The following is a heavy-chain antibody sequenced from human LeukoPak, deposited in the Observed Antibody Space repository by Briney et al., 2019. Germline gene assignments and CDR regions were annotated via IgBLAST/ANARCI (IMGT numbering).Heavy chain of an antibody. V-gene: IGHV3-30-3*01. CDR2: ISYDGSNK. Sequence: PGGSLRLSCAASGFTFGSYAMHWVRQAPGKGLEWVAIISYDGSNKYYADSVKGRFTISRDNSKNTLYVQMNSLRAEDTAVYYCARDGNYYDSSGYLDYWGQGTLVTVSS. J-gene: IGHJ4*02. CDR1: GFTFGSYA. CDR3: ARDGNYYDSSGYLDY. D-gene: IGHD3-22*01.